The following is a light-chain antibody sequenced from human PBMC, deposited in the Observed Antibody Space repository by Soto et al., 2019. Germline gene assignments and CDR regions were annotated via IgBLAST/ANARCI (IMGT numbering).Light chain of an antibody. J-gene: IGLJ1*01. V-gene: IGLV2-14*03. Sequence: QSALTQPASVSGSPGQSIAMSCTGTSSEVGTHNFVSWYQQHPGKAPKLIIYDVSNRPSGVSDRFFGSKSGNTASLTISGLQAEDEADYYCSSFTTTNTYVFGTGTKLTVL. CDR2: DVS. CDR1: SSEVGTHNF. CDR3: SSFTTTNTYV.